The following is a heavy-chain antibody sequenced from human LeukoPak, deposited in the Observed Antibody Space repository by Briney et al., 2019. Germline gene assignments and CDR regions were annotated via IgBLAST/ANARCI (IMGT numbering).Heavy chain of an antibody. CDR1: GFTFSSYW. D-gene: IGHD6-13*01. Sequence: GGSLRLSCAASGFTFSSYWMSWVRQAPGKGLEWVATIKHDGSDKKYVDSVKGRFTIFRDNAKNSLYLQMNSLSGDDTAVYYCARLGSSWKLFDYWGQGTLVTVSS. CDR3: ARLGSSWKLFDY. CDR2: IKHDGSDK. J-gene: IGHJ4*02. V-gene: IGHV3-7*03.